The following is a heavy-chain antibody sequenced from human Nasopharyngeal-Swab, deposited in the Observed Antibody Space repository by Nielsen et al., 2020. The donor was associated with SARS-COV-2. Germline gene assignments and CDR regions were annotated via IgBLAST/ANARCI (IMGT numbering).Heavy chain of an antibody. CDR3: TRCGGGCYSGRDY. V-gene: IGHV3-73*01. CDR2: IRSKGNNYAT. D-gene: IGHD2-15*01. J-gene: IGHJ4*02. Sequence: GESLKISCVDSGFRDYSMNWVRQAPGKGLEWVGRIRSKGNNYATAYSASVKGRFIIFRDDPTNTAYLQMNSLKTEDTAVYYCTRCGGGCYSGRDYWGQGTLVTVSS. CDR1: GFRDYS.